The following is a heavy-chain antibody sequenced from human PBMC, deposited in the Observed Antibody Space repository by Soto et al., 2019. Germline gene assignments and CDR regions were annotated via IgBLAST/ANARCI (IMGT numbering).Heavy chain of an antibody. CDR2: VNDRGSI. V-gene: IGHV4-34*01. J-gene: IGHJ2*01. CDR1: GGSFSGYY. D-gene: IGHD3-9*01. CDR3: ARESHDIWTGPPWGWYFDL. Sequence: QVQLQQWGAGPLRPLETLSLTCGVSGGSFSGYYWAWIRQSPGKGLEWIGEVNDRGSINYNPSLKSRVSISVDTSKNHYSLNLRSVTAADTAVYYCARESHDIWTGPPWGWYFDLWGRGTLVTVSS.